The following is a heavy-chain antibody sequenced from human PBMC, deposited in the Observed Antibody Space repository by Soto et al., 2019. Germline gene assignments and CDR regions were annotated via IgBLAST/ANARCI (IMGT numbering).Heavy chain of an antibody. CDR3: ARDSPSSGFIDY. Sequence: PSETLSLTCTVSGGSISSGGYYWSWIRQHPGKGLEWIGYIYYSGSTYYNPSLKSRVTISVDTSKNQFSLKLSSVTAADTAVYYCARDSPSSGFIDYWGQGTLVTVSS. J-gene: IGHJ4*02. CDR1: GGSISSGGYY. CDR2: IYYSGST. V-gene: IGHV4-31*03. D-gene: IGHD3-22*01.